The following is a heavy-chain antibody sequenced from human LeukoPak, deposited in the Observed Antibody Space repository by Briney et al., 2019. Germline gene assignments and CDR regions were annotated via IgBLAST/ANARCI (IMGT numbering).Heavy chain of an antibody. J-gene: IGHJ4*02. CDR2: INPSSSST. Sequence: GASVKVSCKASGYTFTSYYMHWVRQAPGQGLEWMGIINPSSSSTSHAQRFQGRVTMTRDMSTSTVYMELSSLRSEDTAVYYCARGAYEYYYDSSGYSAFDYWGQGTLVTVSS. V-gene: IGHV1-46*01. CDR1: GYTFTSYY. CDR3: ARGAYEYYYDSSGYSAFDY. D-gene: IGHD3-22*01.